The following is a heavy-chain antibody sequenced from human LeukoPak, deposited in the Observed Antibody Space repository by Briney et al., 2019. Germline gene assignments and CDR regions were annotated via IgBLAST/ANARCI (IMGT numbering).Heavy chain of an antibody. CDR3: ARHEPQYRGGLFDY. V-gene: IGHV4-61*08. CDR2: IYYSGST. Sequence: PSETLSLTCTVSGGSLSSGAYYWGWIRQPPGKGLEWIGYIYYSGSTNYNSSLKSRVTISVDTSKNQFSLKLSSVTAADTAVYYCARHEPQYRGGLFDYWGQGTLVTVSS. D-gene: IGHD1-14*01. J-gene: IGHJ4*02. CDR1: GGSLSSGAYY.